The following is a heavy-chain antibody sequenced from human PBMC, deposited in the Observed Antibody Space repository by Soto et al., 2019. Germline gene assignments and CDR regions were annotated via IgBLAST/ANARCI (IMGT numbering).Heavy chain of an antibody. Sequence: QVQLQQWGAGLLKPSETLSLTCAVYGGSFSVYYWSWIRQPPGKGLEWIGEINHSGSTNYNPSLIRRVTISVDTSKNHSSTKLSSVTAADTAVYYCARRNHCNYSWAATPLGSWGQGTLVTVSS. J-gene: IGHJ4*02. CDR2: INHSGST. D-gene: IGHD1-7*01. CDR1: GGSFSVYY. V-gene: IGHV4-34*01. CDR3: ARRNHCNYSWAATPLGS.